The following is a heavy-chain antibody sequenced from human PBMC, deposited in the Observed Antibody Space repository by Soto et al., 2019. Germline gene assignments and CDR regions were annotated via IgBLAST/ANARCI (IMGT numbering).Heavy chain of an antibody. Sequence: QVQLQESGPGLVKPSETLSLTCSVSGDSINSNGYYWSWIRQHPGQGPELIGYIYYTGSTYYNPSFKSRVTISVDTSKNQFPLKLSSVTAADTAVYYCARGRLRYFDWSLYWGRGTLVTVSS. V-gene: IGHV4-31*03. D-gene: IGHD3-9*01. CDR2: IYYTGST. J-gene: IGHJ4*02. CDR3: ARGRLRYFDWSLY. CDR1: GDSINSNGYY.